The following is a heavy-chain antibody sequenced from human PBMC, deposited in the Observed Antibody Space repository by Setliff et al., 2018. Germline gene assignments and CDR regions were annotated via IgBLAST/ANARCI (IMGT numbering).Heavy chain of an antibody. CDR3: AKNGFGVVALGVNNWFDP. Sequence: PGGSLRLSCAASEFIFRSYIVSWVRQPPGKGLEWVSSISSSSSYIYYADSVKGRFTISRDNSKNTLYLQMNSLRAEDTAVYYCAKNGFGVVALGVNNWFDPWGQGTLVTVSS. V-gene: IGHV3-21*04. J-gene: IGHJ5*02. CDR2: ISSSSSYI. CDR1: EFIFRSYI. D-gene: IGHD3-10*01.